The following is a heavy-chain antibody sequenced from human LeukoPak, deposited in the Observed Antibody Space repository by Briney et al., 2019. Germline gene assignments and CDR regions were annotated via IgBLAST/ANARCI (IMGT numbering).Heavy chain of an antibody. J-gene: IGHJ4*02. CDR2: ISSSSSYI. V-gene: IGHV3-21*01. Sequence: PGGSLRLSCAASGFTFDDYGMSWVRQAPGKGLEWVSSISSSSSYIYYADSVKGRFTISRDNAKNSLYLQMNSLRAEDTAVYYCARDLEIDIVATSYYFDYWGQGTLVTVSS. CDR1: GFTFDDYG. D-gene: IGHD5-12*01. CDR3: ARDLEIDIVATSYYFDY.